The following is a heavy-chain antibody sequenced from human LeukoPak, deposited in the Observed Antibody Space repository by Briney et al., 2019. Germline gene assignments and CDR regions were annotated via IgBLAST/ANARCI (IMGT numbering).Heavy chain of an antibody. CDR3: ARDSSGVGYWFDP. Sequence: ASVKVSCKASGGTFSSYAISWVRQAPGQGLEWMGGIIPIFGTANYAQKFQGRVTITADESTSTAYMELSSLRSEDTAVYYCARDSSGVGYWFDPWGQGTLVTVSS. CDR1: GGTFSSYA. CDR2: IIPIFGTA. V-gene: IGHV1-69*13. D-gene: IGHD6-19*01. J-gene: IGHJ5*02.